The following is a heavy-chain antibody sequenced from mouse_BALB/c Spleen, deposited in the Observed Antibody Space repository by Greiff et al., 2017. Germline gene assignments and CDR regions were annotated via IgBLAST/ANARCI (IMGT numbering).Heavy chain of an antibody. Sequence: VQLQQPGAELVKPGASVKLSCKASGYTFTSYYMYWVKQRPGQGLEWIGGINPSNGGTSYNQKFKGKATLTVDKSSSTAYMELRSLTSEDSAVYYCARDYYGTGDFDYWGQGTTLTVSS. CDR3: ARDYYGTGDFDY. CDR1: GYTFTSYY. CDR2: INPSNGGT. J-gene: IGHJ2*01. D-gene: IGHD1-1*01. V-gene: IGHV1-53*01.